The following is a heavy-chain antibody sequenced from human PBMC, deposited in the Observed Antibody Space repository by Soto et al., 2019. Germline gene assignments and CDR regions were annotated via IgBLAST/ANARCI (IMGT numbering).Heavy chain of an antibody. CDR1: GGSISSSNW. J-gene: IGHJ6*02. D-gene: IGHD3-10*02. V-gene: IGHV4-4*02. CDR2: IYHSGST. Sequence: SETLSLSCAVSGGSISSSNWWSWVRQPPGKGLEWIGEIYHSGSTNYNPSLKSRVTISVDKSKNQFSLKLSSVTAADTAVYYCASVRGGYYYAMDVWGQGTTVTVSS. CDR3: ASVRGGYYYAMDV.